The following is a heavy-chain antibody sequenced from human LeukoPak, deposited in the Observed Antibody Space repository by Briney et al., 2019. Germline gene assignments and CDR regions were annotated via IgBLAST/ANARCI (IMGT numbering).Heavy chain of an antibody. D-gene: IGHD3-22*01. CDR2: MNPNSGNT. V-gene: IGHV1-8*01. J-gene: IGHJ4*02. Sequence: ASVKVSCKASGYTFTSYDINWVRQATGQGREWMGWMNPNSGNTGYAQKFQGRVTMTRNTSIRTAYMELSSLRSEDTAVYYCARNMDYYDSSGYQVWGQGTLVTVSS. CDR3: ARNMDYYDSSGYQV. CDR1: GYTFTSYD.